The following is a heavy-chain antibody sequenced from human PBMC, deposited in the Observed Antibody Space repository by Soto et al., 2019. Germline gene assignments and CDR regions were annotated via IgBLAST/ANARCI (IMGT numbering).Heavy chain of an antibody. D-gene: IGHD3-10*01. CDR2: IYHSGST. V-gene: IGHV4-4*02. CDR3: ARKGITMVRGVIIMRNWFDP. CDR1: GGSISSSNW. J-gene: IGHJ5*02. Sequence: PSETLSLTCAVSGGSISSSNWWSWVRQPPGKGLEWIGEIYHSGSTNYNPSLKSRVTISVDKSKNQFSLKLSSVTAADTAVYYCARKGITMVRGVIIMRNWFDPWGQGTLVT.